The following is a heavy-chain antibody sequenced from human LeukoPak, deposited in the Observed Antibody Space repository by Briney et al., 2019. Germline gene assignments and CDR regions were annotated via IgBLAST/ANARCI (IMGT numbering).Heavy chain of an antibody. CDR2: ISGSSGST. V-gene: IGHV3-23*01. CDR1: RFIRLSTSA. J-gene: IGHJ4*02. CDR3: AKDGLGADWGFYY. Sequence: GGSLRLSCEASRFIRLSTSAMSWVRQAPGKGLEWVSGISGSSGSTYYADSVKGRFTISRDDSKNTLYLQINSLRAEDTAVYYCAKDGLGADWGFYYWGQGTLVTVSS. D-gene: IGHD7-27*01.